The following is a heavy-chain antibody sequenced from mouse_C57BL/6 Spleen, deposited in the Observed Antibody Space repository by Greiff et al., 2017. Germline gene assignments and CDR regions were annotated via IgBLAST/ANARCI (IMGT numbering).Heavy chain of an antibody. D-gene: IGHD1-2*01. CDR1: GYTFTSYW. Sequence: QVQLQQPGAVLVKPGASVKLSCKASGYTFTSYWMHWVKQRPGQGLEWIGMIHPNSGSTNYNEKFKSKATLTVDKSSSTAYMQLSSLTSEDSAVYYCARSLREGYFDVWGTGTTVTVSS. V-gene: IGHV1-64*01. J-gene: IGHJ1*03. CDR3: ARSLREGYFDV. CDR2: IHPNSGST.